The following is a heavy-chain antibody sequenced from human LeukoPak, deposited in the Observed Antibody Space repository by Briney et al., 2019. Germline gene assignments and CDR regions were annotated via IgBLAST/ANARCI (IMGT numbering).Heavy chain of an antibody. Sequence: SETLSLTCTVSGYSISSGYYWGWIRQPPGKGLEWIGSIYHSGSTYYNPSLKSRVTISVDTSKNQFSLKLSSVTAADTAVYYCARDVVAAAGSWDYWGQGTLVTVSS. V-gene: IGHV4-38-2*02. CDR1: GYSISSGYY. D-gene: IGHD6-13*01. J-gene: IGHJ4*02. CDR2: IYHSGST. CDR3: ARDVVAAAGSWDY.